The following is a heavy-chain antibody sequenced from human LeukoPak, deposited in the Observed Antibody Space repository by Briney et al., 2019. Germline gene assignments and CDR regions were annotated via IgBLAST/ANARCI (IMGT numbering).Heavy chain of an antibody. Sequence: GGSLRLSCAASGFTFSNAWMSWVRQAPGKGLEWVGRIKSKTDGGTTDYAAPVKSRFTISRDDTKNTLYLQMNSLKTEDTAVYYCTTFTRYCSSTSCFKYYYGMDVWGQGTTVTVSS. CDR2: IKSKTDGGTT. J-gene: IGHJ6*02. CDR1: GFTFSNAW. D-gene: IGHD2-2*01. CDR3: TTFTRYCSSTSCFKYYYGMDV. V-gene: IGHV3-15*01.